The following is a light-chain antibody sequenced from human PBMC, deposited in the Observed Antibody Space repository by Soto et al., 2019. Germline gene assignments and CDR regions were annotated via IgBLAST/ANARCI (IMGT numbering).Light chain of an antibody. Sequence: QSVLTQPPSASGSPGQSVTISCTGTSSDVGGYKYVSWYQQHPGKAPKVLIYEVSKRPSGVPDRFSGSKSGNTASLTVSGLQAEDEADYYCSSYVDNNKVFGGGTKLTVL. CDR3: SSYVDNNKV. CDR2: EVS. J-gene: IGLJ2*01. CDR1: SSDVGGYKY. V-gene: IGLV2-8*01.